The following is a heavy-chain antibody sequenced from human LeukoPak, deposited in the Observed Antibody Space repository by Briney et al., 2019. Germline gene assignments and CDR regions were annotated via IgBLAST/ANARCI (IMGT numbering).Heavy chain of an antibody. J-gene: IGHJ4*02. CDR1: GYTFTNYY. D-gene: IGHD1-26*01. CDR2: INPSDSNT. Sequence: ASVKVSCKASGYTFTNYYIHWVRQAPGQGLEWMGIINPSDSNTRYAQSFQGRVTMTRDTSTSTVYMELSSLRSEDTAVYYCARGPHSRSWPDIPRDYWGQGTLVTVSS. V-gene: IGHV1-46*01. CDR3: ARGPHSRSWPDIPRDY.